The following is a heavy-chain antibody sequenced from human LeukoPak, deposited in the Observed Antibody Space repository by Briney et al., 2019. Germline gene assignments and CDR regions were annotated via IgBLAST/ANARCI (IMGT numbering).Heavy chain of an antibody. CDR2: TYTGGNS. D-gene: IGHD3-10*01. J-gene: IGHJ4*02. Sequence: GGSLRLSCAASGFTVSNNYVAWVRQAPGKGLEWVSVTYTGGNSYYADSVKGRFTISRDISNNTLYFCARVGFLLPSYSGSGTYLFDYWGQGTLVTVSS. CDR3: TYLFDY. V-gene: IGHV3-66*01. CDR1: GFTVSNNY.